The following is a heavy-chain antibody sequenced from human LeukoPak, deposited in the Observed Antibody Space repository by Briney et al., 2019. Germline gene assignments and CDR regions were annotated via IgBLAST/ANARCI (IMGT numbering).Heavy chain of an antibody. Sequence: ASVTVSRKCSGYTFTTYGIDWVRQPHAPGLEGMALVSAYDGHTNYAQRFQGRVTMNTDTSTSTIYMKLISLRSDDTAVYYCVITQSIAYAFDIWGQGTTVTVSS. J-gene: IGHJ3*02. V-gene: IGHV1-18*01. D-gene: IGHD2-15*01. CDR3: VITQSIAYAFDI. CDR2: VSAYDGHT. CDR1: GYTFTTYG.